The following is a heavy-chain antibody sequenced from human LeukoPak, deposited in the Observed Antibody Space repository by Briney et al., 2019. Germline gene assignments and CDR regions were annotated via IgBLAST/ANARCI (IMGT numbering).Heavy chain of an antibody. CDR3: ARDLGRGRYSSSAGVD. CDR2: ISAYNGNT. Sequence: ASVKVSCKASGCTFTSYGISWVRQAPGQGLEWMGWISAYNGNTNYAQKLQGRVTMTTDTSTSTAYMELRSLRSDDTAVYYCARDLGRGRYSSSAGVDWGQGTLVTVSS. CDR1: GCTFTSYG. V-gene: IGHV1-18*01. D-gene: IGHD6-6*01. J-gene: IGHJ4*02.